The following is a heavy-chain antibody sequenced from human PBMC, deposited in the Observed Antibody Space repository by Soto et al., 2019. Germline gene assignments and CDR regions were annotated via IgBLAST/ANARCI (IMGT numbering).Heavy chain of an antibody. Sequence: PGESLKISCKGSGYSFTSYWISWVRQMPGKGLGCMGRIDPSDSYTNYGPSFQGHVTISADKSISTAYLQWSSLKASDTAMYYCARHVLLKDGGYSSGWYRGYYYYGMDVWGQGTTVTVSS. D-gene: IGHD6-19*01. J-gene: IGHJ6*02. CDR3: ARHVLLKDGGYSSGWYRGYYYYGMDV. CDR2: IDPSDSYT. CDR1: GYSFTSYW. V-gene: IGHV5-10-1*01.